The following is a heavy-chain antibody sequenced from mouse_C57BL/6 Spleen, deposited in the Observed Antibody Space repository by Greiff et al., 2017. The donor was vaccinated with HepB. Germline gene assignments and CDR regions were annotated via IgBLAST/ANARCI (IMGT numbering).Heavy chain of an antibody. V-gene: IGHV1-55*01. CDR1: GYTFTSYW. CDR3: ALTGTRVDY. Sequence: QVQLKQSGAELVKPGASVKMSCKASGYTFTSYWITWVKQRPGQGLEWIGDVYPGSGSTNYNEKFKSKATLTVDTSSSTAYMQLSSLTSEDSAVYYCALTGTRVDYWGQGTSVTVSS. J-gene: IGHJ4*01. D-gene: IGHD4-1*01. CDR2: VYPGSGST.